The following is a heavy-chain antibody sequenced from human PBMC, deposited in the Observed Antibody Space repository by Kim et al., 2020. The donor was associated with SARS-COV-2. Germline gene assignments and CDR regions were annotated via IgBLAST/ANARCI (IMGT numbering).Heavy chain of an antibody. J-gene: IGHJ4*02. Sequence: SETLSLTCAVYGGSFSGYYWSWIRQPPGKGLEWIGEINHSGSTNYNPSLKSRVTISVDTSKNQFSLKLSSVTAADTAVYYCARFSPYYXILXGPKRXPFDXWGQGTLXTXSS. V-gene: IGHV4-34*01. CDR2: INHSGST. D-gene: IGHD3-9*01. CDR3: ARFSPYYXILXGPKRXPFDX. CDR1: GGSFSGYY.